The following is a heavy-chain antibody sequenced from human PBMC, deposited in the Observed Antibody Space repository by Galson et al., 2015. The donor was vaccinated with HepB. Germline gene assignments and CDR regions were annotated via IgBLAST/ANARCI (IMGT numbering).Heavy chain of an antibody. Sequence: SLRLSCAASGFTFSNYAMSWVRQAPGKGLDWVSTISGSGGSTYYADSVKGWFTISRDNSKNTLYLQVNSLRAEDTAVYYCAKGEYNYSFSKIDYWGQGTRVTVSS. CDR1: GFTFSNYA. V-gene: IGHV3-23*01. D-gene: IGHD5-18*01. CDR2: ISGSGGST. J-gene: IGHJ4*02. CDR3: AKGEYNYSFSKIDY.